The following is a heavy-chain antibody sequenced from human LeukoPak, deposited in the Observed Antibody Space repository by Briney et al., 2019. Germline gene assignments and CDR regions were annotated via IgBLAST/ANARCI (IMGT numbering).Heavy chain of an antibody. Sequence: ASVKVSCKASGYTFTSYDINGVRRATGQGLEWMGWINPNSGNTGYAQKFQGRVTITRNTSISTAYMELSSLRSEDTAVYYCARGPYSSSWYYYCYYMDVWGKGTTVTVSS. CDR2: INPNSGNT. J-gene: IGHJ6*03. CDR1: GYTFTSYD. D-gene: IGHD6-13*01. CDR3: ARGPYSSSWYYYCYYMDV. V-gene: IGHV1-8*03.